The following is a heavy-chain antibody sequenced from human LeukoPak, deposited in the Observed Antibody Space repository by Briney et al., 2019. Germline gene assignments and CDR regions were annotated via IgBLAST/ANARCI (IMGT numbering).Heavy chain of an antibody. V-gene: IGHV4-61*02. Sequence: TSETLSLTCTVSGGSISSGNYYWSWIRQPAGKGLEWIGRIYTSGSTNYNPPLKSRVTMSVDTSKNQFSLKLSSVTAADTAVYYCARSTGGWATDDAFDIWGQGTTVTVSS. CDR3: ARSTGGWATDDAFDI. J-gene: IGHJ3*02. CDR1: GGSISSGNYY. CDR2: IYTSGST. D-gene: IGHD5-12*01.